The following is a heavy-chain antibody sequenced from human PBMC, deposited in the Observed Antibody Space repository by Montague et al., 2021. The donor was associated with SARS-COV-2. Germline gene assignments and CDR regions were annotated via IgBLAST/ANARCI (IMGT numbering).Heavy chain of an antibody. Sequence: SETLSLTCAGSVDSVSTDNWGTSGRLPPEKRLAWVVVIYHTGSTKYKPSLKSLVIMSVDNSWNQFSLRLTSVTAADTAIYYCARKGSGRPDLAYWGQGTLVTVSS. J-gene: IGHJ4*02. CDR3: ARKGSGRPDLAY. CDR2: IYHTGST. D-gene: IGHD1-26*01. CDR1: VDSVSTDNW. V-gene: IGHV4-4*02.